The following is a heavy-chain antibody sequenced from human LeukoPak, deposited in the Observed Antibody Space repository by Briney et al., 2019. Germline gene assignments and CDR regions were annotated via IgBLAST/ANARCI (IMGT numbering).Heavy chain of an antibody. J-gene: IGHJ4*02. D-gene: IGHD1-26*01. CDR1: GFTFSSYA. Sequence: GGSLRLSCAASGFTFSSYAMSWVRQAPGKGLEWVSAISGSGGSTYYADSVKGRFTISRDNAKNSLYLQMNSLRAEDTAVYYCARQYSGSYPDYWGQGTLVTVSS. CDR3: ARQYSGSYPDY. CDR2: ISGSGGST. V-gene: IGHV3-23*01.